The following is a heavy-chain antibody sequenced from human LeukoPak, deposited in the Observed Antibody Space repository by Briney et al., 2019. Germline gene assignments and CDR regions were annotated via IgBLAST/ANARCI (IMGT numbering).Heavy chain of an antibody. CDR2: IRSKAYGGTT. CDR1: GFTFDDYI. CDR3: SRESTNAFDI. V-gene: IGHV3-49*04. J-gene: IGHJ3*02. Sequence: GGSLRLSCTASGFTFDDYIMNWVRQAPGKGLEWVGFIRSKAYGGTTEYAASVKGRFIISRDDSKSIAYLQMNSLKSEVTAVYYCSRESTNAFDIWGQGTMVTVSS.